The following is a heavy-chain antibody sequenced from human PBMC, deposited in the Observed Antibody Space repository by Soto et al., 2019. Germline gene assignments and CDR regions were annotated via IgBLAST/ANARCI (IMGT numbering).Heavy chain of an antibody. D-gene: IGHD5-18*01. CDR2: ISGSGGST. V-gene: IGHV3-23*01. CDR3: AKAGVDTAMVNYFDY. CDR1: RFTFSSYA. Sequence: GSLRLSCAASRFTFSSYAMSWVRQAPGKGLEWVSAISGSGGSTYYADSVKGRFTISRDNSKNTLYLQMNSLRAEDTAVYYCAKAGVDTAMVNYFDYWGQGTLVTVSS. J-gene: IGHJ4*02.